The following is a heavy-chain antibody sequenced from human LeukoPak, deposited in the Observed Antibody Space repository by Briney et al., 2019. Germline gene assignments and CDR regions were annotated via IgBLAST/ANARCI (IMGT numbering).Heavy chain of an antibody. J-gene: IGHJ5*02. D-gene: IGHD2-2*01. Sequence: SETLSLTCTVSGGSISSSSYYWGWIRQPPGKGLEWIGSIYYSGSTYYNPSLKSRVTISVDTSKNQFSLKLSSVTAADTAVYYCAILGYCSSTSCYRPWGQGTLVTVSS. CDR1: GGSISSSSYY. CDR3: AILGYCSSTSCYRP. CDR2: IYYSGST. V-gene: IGHV4-39*01.